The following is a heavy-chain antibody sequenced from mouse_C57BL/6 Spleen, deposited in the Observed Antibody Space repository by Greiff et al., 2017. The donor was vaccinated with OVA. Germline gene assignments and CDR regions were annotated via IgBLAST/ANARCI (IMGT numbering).Heavy chain of an antibody. D-gene: IGHD1-1*01. CDR3: ARDVTTVVAPDWYFDV. J-gene: IGHJ1*03. V-gene: IGHV5-16*01. CDR1: GFTFSDYY. CDR2: INYDGSST. Sequence: EVMLVESEGGLVQPGSSMKLSCTASGFTFSDYYMAWVRQVPEKGLEWVANINYDGSSTYYLDSLKSRFIISRDNAKNILYLQMSSLKSEDTATYYCARDVTTVVAPDWYFDVWGTGTTVTVSS.